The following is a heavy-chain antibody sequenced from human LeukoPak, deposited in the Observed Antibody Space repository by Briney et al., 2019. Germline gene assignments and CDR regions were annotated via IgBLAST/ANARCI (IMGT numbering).Heavy chain of an antibody. V-gene: IGHV3-30*04. J-gene: IGHJ4*02. Sequence: PGESLRLSCAASGFTFSSYAMHWVRQPPGKGLEWVAVISYDGSNKYYADSVKGRFTISRDNSKNTLYLQMNSLRAEDTAVYYCARENIVVVTAIAGFDYWGQGTLVTVSS. D-gene: IGHD2-21*02. CDR1: GFTFSSYA. CDR2: ISYDGSNK. CDR3: ARENIVVVTAIAGFDY.